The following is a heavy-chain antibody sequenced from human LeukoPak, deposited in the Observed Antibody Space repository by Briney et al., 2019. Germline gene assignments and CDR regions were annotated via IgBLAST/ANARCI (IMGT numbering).Heavy chain of an antibody. CDR1: GFTVSSNY. V-gene: IGHV4-39*01. CDR2: IYYSGST. D-gene: IGHD5/OR15-5a*01. CDR3: ARHGRWVYVWTPFDY. J-gene: IGHJ4*02. Sequence: GSLRLSCAASGFTVSSNYMSWVRQPPGKGLEWIGSIYYSGSTYYNPSLKSRVTISVDTSKNQFSLKLSSVTAADAAVYYCARHGRWVYVWTPFDYWGQGTLVTVSS.